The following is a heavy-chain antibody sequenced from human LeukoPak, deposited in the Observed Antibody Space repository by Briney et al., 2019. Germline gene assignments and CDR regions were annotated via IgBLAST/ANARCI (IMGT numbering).Heavy chain of an antibody. CDR1: GGSISSSSYY. J-gene: IGHJ3*02. Sequence: KPSETLSLTCTVSGGSISSSSYYRGWIRQPPGKGLEWIGSIYYSGSTYYNPSLKSRVSISIDTSKNQFSLKLSSVTAADTAVYYCARHQWVPAFDIWGQGTMVTVSS. CDR2: IYYSGST. D-gene: IGHD1-26*01. CDR3: ARHQWVPAFDI. V-gene: IGHV4-39*01.